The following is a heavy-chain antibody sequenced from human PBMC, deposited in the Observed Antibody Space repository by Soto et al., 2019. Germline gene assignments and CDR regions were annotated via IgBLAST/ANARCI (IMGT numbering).Heavy chain of an antibody. J-gene: IGHJ3*02. CDR3: ARAREGSSWRHDAFDI. D-gene: IGHD6-13*01. V-gene: IGHV1-69*13. CDR2: IIPIFGTA. Sequence: ASVKVSCKASGGTFSSYAISWVRQAPGQGLEWMGGIIPIFGTANYAQKFQGRVTITADESTSTAYMELSSLRSEDTAVYYCARAREGSSWRHDAFDIWGQGTMVTVSS. CDR1: GGTFSSYA.